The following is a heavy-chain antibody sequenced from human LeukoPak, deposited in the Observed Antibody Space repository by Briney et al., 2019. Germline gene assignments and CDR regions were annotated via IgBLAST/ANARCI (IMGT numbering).Heavy chain of an antibody. J-gene: IGHJ4*02. CDR1: GGSISSGGYY. D-gene: IGHD3-16*01. Sequence: PSETLSLTCTVSGGSISSGGYYWGWIRQPPGKGLEWIGSIYYSGSTYYNPSLKSRVTISVDTSKNQFSLKLSSVTAADTAVYYCARRLLALRLGEDDDYFDYWGQGTLVTVSS. V-gene: IGHV4-39*01. CDR2: IYYSGST. CDR3: ARRLLALRLGEDDDYFDY.